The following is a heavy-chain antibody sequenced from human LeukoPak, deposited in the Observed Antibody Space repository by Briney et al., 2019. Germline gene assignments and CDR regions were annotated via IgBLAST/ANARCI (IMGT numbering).Heavy chain of an antibody. Sequence: GGSLRLSCAASGFTFSDYYMSWIRQAPGKGLEWVSYISSSSSYTNYADSVKGRFTISRDNAKNSLYLQMNSLRAEDTAVYYCARDLAEYIGWLDYWGQGTLVTVSS. CDR1: GFTFSDYY. CDR2: ISSSSSYT. J-gene: IGHJ4*02. V-gene: IGHV3-11*06. CDR3: ARDLAEYIGWLDY. D-gene: IGHD5-24*01.